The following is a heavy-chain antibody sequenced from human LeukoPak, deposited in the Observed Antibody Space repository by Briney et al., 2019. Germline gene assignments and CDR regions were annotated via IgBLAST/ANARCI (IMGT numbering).Heavy chain of an antibody. Sequence: GGSLRLSCAASGFIFGTYTMSWVRQGPGKGLEWVSVISGSGGTTYYADSVKGRFTISRDNSKNTLYLQMNSLRAEDTAVYYCARGRGGTYYFDYWGQGTLVTVSS. J-gene: IGHJ4*02. CDR3: ARGRGGTYYFDY. V-gene: IGHV3-23*01. D-gene: IGHD1-26*01. CDR2: ISGSGGTT. CDR1: GFIFGTYT.